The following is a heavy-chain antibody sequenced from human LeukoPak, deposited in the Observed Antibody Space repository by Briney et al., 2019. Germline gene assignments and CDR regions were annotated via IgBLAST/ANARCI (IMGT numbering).Heavy chain of an antibody. CDR1: GDSINSYY. J-gene: IGHJ5*01. V-gene: IGHV4-59*08. CDR2: IYYRGNA. Sequence: SETLSLTCTVSGDSINSYYWSWIRQPPGKGLEGLGYIYYRGNANYNPSLKSRVTISIDTSKNQFSLKLTSVTAADTAVYYCARLLHDWFDSWGQGTLVTVSS. D-gene: IGHD4-11*01. CDR3: ARLLHDWFDS.